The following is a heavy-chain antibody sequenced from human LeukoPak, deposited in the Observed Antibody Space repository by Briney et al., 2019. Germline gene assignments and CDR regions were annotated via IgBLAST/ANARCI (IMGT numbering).Heavy chain of an antibody. V-gene: IGHV4-4*02. J-gene: IGHJ6*02. Sequence: PSRTLSLTCAVSVDSISSSKWWSWVRQAPGKGLEWIGEIHPGGSTNYNPSLKSRVTISIDKSKNQFSLKMSSVTAADTAVYYCARSRGTTNYYGMDVWGQGTTVTVSS. CDR1: VDSISSSKW. D-gene: IGHD2/OR15-2a*01. CDR2: IHPGGST. CDR3: ARSRGTTNYYGMDV.